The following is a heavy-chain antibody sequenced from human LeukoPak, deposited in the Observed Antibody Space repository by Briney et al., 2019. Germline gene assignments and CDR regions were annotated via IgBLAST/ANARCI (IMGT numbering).Heavy chain of an antibody. D-gene: IGHD3-3*01. J-gene: IGHJ4*02. CDR2: IRSKANSYAT. V-gene: IGHV3-73*01. CDR3: ATYDFWSGYPFDY. Sequence: GGSLRLSCAASEFSFSGSAMHWVRQASGKGLEWVGRIRSKANSYATAYAASVKGRFTISRDDSKNTAYLQMNSLKTEDTAVYYCATYDFWSGYPFDYWGQGTLVTVSS. CDR1: EFSFSGSA.